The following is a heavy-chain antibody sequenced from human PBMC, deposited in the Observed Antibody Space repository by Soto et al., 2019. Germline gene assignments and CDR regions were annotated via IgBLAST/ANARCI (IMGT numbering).Heavy chain of an antibody. V-gene: IGHV4-30-4*01. CDR2: IYYSGST. CDR1: GGSISSGDYY. Sequence: QVQLQESGPGLVKPSQTLSLTCTVSGGSISSGDYYWSWIRKPPGKGLEWIGYIYYSGSTYYNPSLKNRVTISVDTSKNQFSLKLSSVTAADTAVYYCARFIAAAEENWFDPWGQGTLVTVSS. J-gene: IGHJ5*02. D-gene: IGHD6-13*01. CDR3: ARFIAAAEENWFDP.